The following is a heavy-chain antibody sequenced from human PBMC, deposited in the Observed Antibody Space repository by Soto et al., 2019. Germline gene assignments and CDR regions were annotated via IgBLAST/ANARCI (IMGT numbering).Heavy chain of an antibody. V-gene: IGHV3-21*01. CDR1: GFAFSRYS. Sequence: GGSLRLSCAASGFAFSRYSMNWVRQAPGKGLEWVSSISSTTNYIYYADSMKGRFTVSRDNAKNSVYLDMNSLSAEDTAVYYCARESEDLTSNFDYWGQGTLVTVSS. CDR2: ISSTTNYI. J-gene: IGHJ4*02. CDR3: ARESEDLTSNFDY.